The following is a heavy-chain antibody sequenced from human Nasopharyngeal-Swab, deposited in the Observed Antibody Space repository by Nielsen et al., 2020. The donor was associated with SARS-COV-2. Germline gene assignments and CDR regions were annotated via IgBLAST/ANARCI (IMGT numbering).Heavy chain of an antibody. CDR3: ARDLGGSGYDLGGYYYYYGMDV. Sequence: SETLSLTCTVSGVSISSSYWSWIRQPPGKGLEWIGYIYYSGSTNYNPSLKSRVTISVDTSKNQFSLKLRSVTAADTAVYYCARDLGGSGYDLGGYYYYYGMDVWGQGTTVTVSS. CDR2: IYYSGST. CDR1: GVSISSSY. V-gene: IGHV4-59*01. J-gene: IGHJ6*02. D-gene: IGHD5-12*01.